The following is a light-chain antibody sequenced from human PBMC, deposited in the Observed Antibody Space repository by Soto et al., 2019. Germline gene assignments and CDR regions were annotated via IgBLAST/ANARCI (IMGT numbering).Light chain of an antibody. Sequence: DIVMTQSPLSLPVTPGEPASISCRSSQRLLHSNGYNYLDWYIQKPGQSPQLLIYLGSNRASGVPDRFSGRGSGTDFKLKISRVEAEDVWVYYFLQVLPTQLTFGGGTKVEIK. CDR1: QRLLHSNGYNY. J-gene: IGKJ4*01. V-gene: IGKV2-28*01. CDR2: LGS. CDR3: LQVLPTQLT.